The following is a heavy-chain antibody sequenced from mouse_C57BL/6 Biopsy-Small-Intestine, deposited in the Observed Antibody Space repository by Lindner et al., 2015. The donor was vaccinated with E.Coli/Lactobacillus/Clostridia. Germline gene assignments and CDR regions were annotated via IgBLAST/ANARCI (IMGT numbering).Heavy chain of an antibody. D-gene: IGHD2-4*01. V-gene: IGHV1-81*01. CDR2: IYPRSGNT. CDR3: AREDYDGYYAMDY. Sequence: VQLQESGAGLARPGASVKLSCKASGYTFTSYGISWVKQRTGQGLEWIGEIYPRSGNTYYNEKFKGKATLTADKSSSTAYMQLSSLTSEDSAVYFCAREDYDGYYAMDYWGQGTSVTVSS. CDR1: GYTFTSYG. J-gene: IGHJ4*01.